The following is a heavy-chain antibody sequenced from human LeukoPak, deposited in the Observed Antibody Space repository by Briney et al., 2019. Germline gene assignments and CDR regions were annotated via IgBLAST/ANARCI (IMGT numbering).Heavy chain of an antibody. Sequence: SLTXTVSGGSISSTSYYWGWIRQPPGKGLEWIGTIXXSGSTYYNPSLKSRVTISVNTSMNQFSLKLSSVTAADTAVYYCARVPPLAYYGTGGYYFFDYWGQXXXXXXSS. CDR2: IXXSGST. D-gene: IGHD3-22*01. V-gene: IGHV4-39*01. J-gene: IGHJ4*02. CDR1: GGSISSTSYY. CDR3: ARVPPLAYYGTGGYYFFDY.